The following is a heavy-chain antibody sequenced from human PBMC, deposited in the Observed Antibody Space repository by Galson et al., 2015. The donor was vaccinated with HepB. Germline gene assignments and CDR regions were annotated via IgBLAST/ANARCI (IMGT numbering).Heavy chain of an antibody. D-gene: IGHD3-22*01. J-gene: IGHJ4*01. Sequence: SLRLSCAGSGFMFGDYTLSWFRQAPGRGLECVGFIRSEAHGGTPEYAASVKDRFTISRDDSKSIAYLQMNSLKAEDSAMYYCTRFSAYYYDSSSFFFDYWGQGTLVTVSS. CDR2: IRSEAHGGTP. V-gene: IGHV3-49*03. CDR3: TRFSAYYYDSSSFFFDY. CDR1: GFMFGDYT.